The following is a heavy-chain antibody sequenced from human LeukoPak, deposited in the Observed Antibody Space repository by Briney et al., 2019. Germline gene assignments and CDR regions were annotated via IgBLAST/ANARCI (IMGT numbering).Heavy chain of an antibody. CDR3: ARGLGRITMVRGQLWFDP. CDR2: MNPNSGNT. Sequence: ASVKVSCKASGYTFTSYDINWVRQATGQGLEWMGWMNPNSGNTGYAQKFQGRVTMTRNTSISTAYMELSSLRSEDTAVYYCARGLGRITMVRGQLWFDPWGQGTLVTVSS. J-gene: IGHJ5*02. CDR1: GYTFTSYD. V-gene: IGHV1-8*01. D-gene: IGHD3-10*01.